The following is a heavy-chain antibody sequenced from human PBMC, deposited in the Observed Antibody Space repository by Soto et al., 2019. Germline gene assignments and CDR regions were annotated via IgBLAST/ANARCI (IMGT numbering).Heavy chain of an antibody. CDR1: GGSISSGGYY. V-gene: IGHV4-31*03. J-gene: IGHJ4*02. Sequence: QVRLQESGPGLVKPSQTLSLTCTVSGGSISSGGYYWRWVRQHPGKGLEWMGYIYYSGSTYYNPSLKSRVTITVDKTKNQFSLKLSTVTAEDTAVYYSARGNKGGVIFGSYHFDCWGQGTLVPVSS. D-gene: IGHD1-26*01. CDR3: ARGNKGGVIFGSYHFDC. CDR2: IYYSGST.